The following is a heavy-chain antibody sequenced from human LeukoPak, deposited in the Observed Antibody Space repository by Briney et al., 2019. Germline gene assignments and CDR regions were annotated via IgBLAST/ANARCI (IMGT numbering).Heavy chain of an antibody. V-gene: IGHV4-61*02. Sequence: KASETLSLTCTVSGGSISSGSYYWSWVRQPAGKGLEWIGRIYTSGSTNYNPSLKSRVTISVDTSKNQFSLKLSSVTAADTAVYYCARGYCSSTSCSTPYYYYYYMDVWGKGTTVTVSS. CDR2: IYTSGST. CDR1: GGSISSGSYY. J-gene: IGHJ6*03. CDR3: ARGYCSSTSCSTPYYYYYYMDV. D-gene: IGHD2-2*01.